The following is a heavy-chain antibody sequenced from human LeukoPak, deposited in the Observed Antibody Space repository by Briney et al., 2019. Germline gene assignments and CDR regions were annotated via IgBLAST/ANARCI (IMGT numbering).Heavy chain of an antibody. CDR1: GYTFTGYY. V-gene: IGHV1-2*02. J-gene: IGHJ6*03. CDR3: AREGAVATSRGDYYYMDV. D-gene: IGHD5-12*01. Sequence: GASVKVSCKASGYTFTGYYMHWVRQAPGQGLEWMGWINPNSGGTNYAQKFQGRVTMTRDTSISTAYMELSRLRSDDTAVYYCAREGAVATSRGDYYYMDVWGKGTTVTISS. CDR2: INPNSGGT.